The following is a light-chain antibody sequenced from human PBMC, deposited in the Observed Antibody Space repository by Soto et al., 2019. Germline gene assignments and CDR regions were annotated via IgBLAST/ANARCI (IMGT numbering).Light chain of an antibody. CDR1: SSDIGFYNY. CDR3: AAWDDSLNGYV. Sequence: QSALTQPASVSGSPGQSITISCTGTSSDIGFYNYVSWYQQYAGQAPKLLIYGVTNRPSGISYRFSGSKSGSTASLTIYGLRDEDEADYYCAAWDDSLNGYVFGTGTKVTVL. J-gene: IGLJ1*01. V-gene: IGLV2-14*01. CDR2: GVT.